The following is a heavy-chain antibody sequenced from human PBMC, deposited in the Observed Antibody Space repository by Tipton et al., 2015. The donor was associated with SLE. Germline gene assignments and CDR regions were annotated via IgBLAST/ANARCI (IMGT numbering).Heavy chain of an antibody. CDR1: GYSISSGYY. V-gene: IGHV4-38-2*02. CDR2: FYSGGST. J-gene: IGHJ6*02. D-gene: IGHD1-14*01. Sequence: TLSLTCAVSGYSISSGYYWGWIRQSPGKGLEWIGNFYSGGSTYYNPSLKRRVTISEHTSKNQFSLKLTSVTAADTAVYYCARDRNPIYYYYGMGVWGRGTTVTVSS. CDR3: ARDRNPIYYYYGMGV.